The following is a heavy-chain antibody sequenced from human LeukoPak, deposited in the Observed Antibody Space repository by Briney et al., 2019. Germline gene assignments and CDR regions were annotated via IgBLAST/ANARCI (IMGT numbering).Heavy chain of an antibody. V-gene: IGHV3-33*01. Sequence: GGSLRLSCAASGFTLSSYGMHWVRQAPGKGLEWVAVIWYDGSNKYYADSVKGRFTISRDNSKNTLYLQMNSLRAEDTAVYYCARDKNYDILTGYSPPWGQGTLVTVSS. CDR1: GFTLSSYG. CDR2: IWYDGSNK. J-gene: IGHJ5*02. D-gene: IGHD3-9*01. CDR3: ARDKNYDILTGYSPP.